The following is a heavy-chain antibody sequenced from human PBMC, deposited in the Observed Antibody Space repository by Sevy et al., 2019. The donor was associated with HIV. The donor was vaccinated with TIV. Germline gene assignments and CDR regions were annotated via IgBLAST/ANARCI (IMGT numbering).Heavy chain of an antibody. CDR1: GFTFSGYW. Sequence: GGSLRLCCAASGFTFSGYWMHWVRQAPGKGLVWVSLINSDGSSTNYADSVKGRFTISRDNAKNTLYLQMNSLRAEDTAVYYCARSGGYNKYDYWGQGTLVTVSS. J-gene: IGHJ4*02. V-gene: IGHV3-74*01. CDR2: INSDGSST. D-gene: IGHD2-15*01. CDR3: ARSGGYNKYDY.